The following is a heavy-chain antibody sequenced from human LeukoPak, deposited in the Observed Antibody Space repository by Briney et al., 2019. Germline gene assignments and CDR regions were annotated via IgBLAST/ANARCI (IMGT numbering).Heavy chain of an antibody. D-gene: IGHD3-22*01. CDR1: GFTFSSYS. J-gene: IGHJ4*02. CDR3: AKDPPLFDSSGYYFDY. V-gene: IGHV3-21*04. Sequence: PGGSLRLSCAASGFTFSSYSMNWVRQAPGKGLEWVSSISSSSSYIYYADSVKGRFTISRDNSKNTLYLQMNSLRAEDTAVYYCAKDPPLFDSSGYYFDYWGQGTLVTVSS. CDR2: ISSSSSYI.